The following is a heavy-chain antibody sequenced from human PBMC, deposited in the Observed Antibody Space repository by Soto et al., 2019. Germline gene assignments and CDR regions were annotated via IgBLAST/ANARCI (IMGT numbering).Heavy chain of an antibody. D-gene: IGHD1-26*01. Sequence: EAHLVESGGGLPQPGGALRLSCVASGFNFSPYFMAWVRQGPGRGLEWVSHIKGAGTTTAYADSVRGRFIISRDNGRNTLFLQMNSLRDEDTAVYYCVRDRGTPDSFDIWGQGTTVIVSS. V-gene: IGHV3-74*01. CDR2: IKGAGTTT. CDR3: VRDRGTPDSFDI. CDR1: GFNFSPYF. J-gene: IGHJ3*02.